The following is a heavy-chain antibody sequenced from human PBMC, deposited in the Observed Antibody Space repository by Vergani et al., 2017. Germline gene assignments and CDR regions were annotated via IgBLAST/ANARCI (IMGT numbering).Heavy chain of an antibody. J-gene: IGHJ5*02. CDR2: INHSGST. CDR1: GGSFSGYY. D-gene: IGHD3-9*01. Sequence: QVQLQQWGAGLLKPSETLSLTCAVYGGSFSGYYWSWIRQPPGKGLEWIGEINHSGSTNYNPSLKSRVTISVDTSKNQFSLKLSSVTTADTAVYYCARGRGYYDIWTAVPKPRWFDPWGQGTLVTVSS. V-gene: IGHV4-34*01. CDR3: ARGRGYYDIWTAVPKPRWFDP.